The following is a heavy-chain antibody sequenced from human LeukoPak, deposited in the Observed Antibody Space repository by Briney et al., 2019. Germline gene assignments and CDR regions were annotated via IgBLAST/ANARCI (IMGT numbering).Heavy chain of an antibody. CDR3: AREWKLDY. J-gene: IGHJ4*02. CDR1: GFPFRSYW. D-gene: IGHD1-1*01. CDR2: IKQDGGER. V-gene: IGHV3-7*01. Sequence: GGPLRLSCAASGFPFRSYWMSWVRQPPGKGLEWVANIKQDGGERYYVDSVKGRFTISRDNARNSLYLQMNSLRAEDTAVYYCAREWKLDYWGQGTLVTVSS.